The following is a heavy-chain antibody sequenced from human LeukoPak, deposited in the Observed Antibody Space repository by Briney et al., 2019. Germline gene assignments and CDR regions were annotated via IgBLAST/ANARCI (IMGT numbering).Heavy chain of an antibody. J-gene: IGHJ6*02. CDR2: IYYSGST. D-gene: IGHD3-10*01. Sequence: SETLSLTCTVSGGSISSSSYYWSWIRQPPGKGLEWIGSIYYSGSTYYNPSLKSRVTISVDTSKNQFSLKLSSVTAADTAVYYCARGPYYGSGTIYYYGMDVWGQGTTVTVSS. V-gene: IGHV4-39*07. CDR1: GGSISSSSYY. CDR3: ARGPYYGSGTIYYYGMDV.